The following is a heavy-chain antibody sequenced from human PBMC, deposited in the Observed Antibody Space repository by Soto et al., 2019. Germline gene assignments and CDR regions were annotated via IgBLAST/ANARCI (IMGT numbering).Heavy chain of an antibody. CDR2: ISAYNGNT. D-gene: IGHD3-22*01. CDR1: GYTFTSYG. V-gene: IGHV1-18*01. Sequence: QVQLVQSGAEVKKPGASVKVSCKASGYTFTSYGISWVRQAPGQGLEWMGWISAYNGNTNYAQKLQGRVTMTTDTSRSTAYMELRSLRSDDTAVYYCARDTDYYDSSGYSPGLALWGQGTLVTVSS. J-gene: IGHJ4*02. CDR3: ARDTDYYDSSGYSPGLAL.